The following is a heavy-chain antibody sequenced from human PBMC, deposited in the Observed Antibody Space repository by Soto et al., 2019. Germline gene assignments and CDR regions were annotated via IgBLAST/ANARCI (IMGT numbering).Heavy chain of an antibody. Sequence: PSETLSLTCAVYGGSVSGYFWSWIRQPPGKGLEWIGEINHSGTTSYSPSLDNRVTTSVDTSKNQFSLRLSSVTAADTAIYYCARRYCSDSYCSYFDYWGRGTLVTVSS. D-gene: IGHD2-15*01. CDR3: ARRYCSDSYCSYFDY. CDR1: GGSVSGYF. CDR2: INHSGTT. J-gene: IGHJ4*02. V-gene: IGHV4-34*01.